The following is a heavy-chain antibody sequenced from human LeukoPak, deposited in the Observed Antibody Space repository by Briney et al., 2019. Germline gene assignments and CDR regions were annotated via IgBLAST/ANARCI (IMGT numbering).Heavy chain of an antibody. CDR2: ISSSSSYI. D-gene: IGHD4-11*01. CDR3: ARRGDYSNPIDY. J-gene: IGHJ4*02. Sequence: PGGSLRLSCAASGFTFSNYSMNWVRQAPGKGLEWVSSISSSSSYIYYADSVKGRFTISRDNAKNSLYLQMNSLRAEDTAVYYCARRGDYSNPIDYWGQGTLVTVSS. V-gene: IGHV3-21*01. CDR1: GFTFSNYS.